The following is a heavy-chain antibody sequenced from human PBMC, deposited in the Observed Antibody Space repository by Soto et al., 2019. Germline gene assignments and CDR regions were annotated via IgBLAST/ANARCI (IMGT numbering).Heavy chain of an antibody. CDR1: GFTFSTSA. CDR3: AARRSGLYAMDV. J-gene: IGHJ6*02. D-gene: IGHD1-26*01. Sequence: MQLVQSGPEVKKPGTSVKVSCKASGFTFSTSAVQWGRKARGQRPEWMGWTFGGRGNTNYAQNSQERVIITRDMSTSTVYMELSSLRSDDTAVYFCAARRSGLYAMDVWGQGTTVTVSS. V-gene: IGHV1-58*01. CDR2: TFGGRGNT.